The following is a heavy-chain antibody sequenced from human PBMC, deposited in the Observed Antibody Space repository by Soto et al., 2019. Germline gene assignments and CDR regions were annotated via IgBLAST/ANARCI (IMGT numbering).Heavy chain of an antibody. J-gene: IGHJ4*02. CDR1: GFTFSDHF. V-gene: IGHV3-72*01. Sequence: GGSLRLSCAVSGFTFSDHFMDWVRQAPGKGLEWVGSSRNKANSYTTEYAASVRGRFTVSRDDSQNSFYLQMNSLKTEDTAVYYCVRGKNSFDYWGLGTLVTSPQ. CDR2: SRNKANSYTT. CDR3: VRGKNSFDY.